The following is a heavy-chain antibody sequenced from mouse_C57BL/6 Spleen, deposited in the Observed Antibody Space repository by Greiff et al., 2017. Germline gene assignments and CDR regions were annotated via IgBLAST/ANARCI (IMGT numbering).Heavy chain of an antibody. CDR1: GYTFTSYW. J-gene: IGHJ3*01. D-gene: IGHD2-3*01. V-gene: IGHV1-55*01. CDR2: IYPGSGST. CDR3: ALDGYYVIAY. Sequence: QVHVKQPGAELVKPGASVKMSCKASGYTFTSYWITWVKQRPGQGLEWIGDIYPGSGSTNYNEKFKSKATLTVDTSSSTAYMQLSSLTSEDSAVYYCALDGYYVIAYWGQGTLVTVSA.